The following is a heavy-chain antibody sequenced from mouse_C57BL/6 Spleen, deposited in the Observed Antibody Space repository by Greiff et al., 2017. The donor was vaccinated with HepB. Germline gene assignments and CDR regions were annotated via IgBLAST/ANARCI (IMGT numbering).Heavy chain of an antibody. CDR3: ARNYDYEDYFDY. J-gene: IGHJ2*01. V-gene: IGHV1-80*01. Sequence: QVQLKESGAELVKPGASVKISCKASGYAFSSYWMNWVKQRPGKGLEWIGQIYPGDGDTNYNGKFKGKATLTADKSSSTAYMQLSSLTSEDSAVYFCARNYDYEDYFDYWGQGTTLTVSS. CDR2: IYPGDGDT. CDR1: GYAFSSYW. D-gene: IGHD2-4*01.